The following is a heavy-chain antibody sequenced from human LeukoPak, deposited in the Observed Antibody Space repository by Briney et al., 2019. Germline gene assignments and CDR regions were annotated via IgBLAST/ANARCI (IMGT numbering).Heavy chain of an antibody. Sequence: TGGSLRLSCAASGFTFSSYAMSWVRQAPGKGLEWVSAISGSGGSTYYADSVKGRFTISRDNSKNTLYLQMNSLRAEDTAVYYCAKPLIGGYSDDSTDFDYWGQGNLVTVSS. CDR3: AKPLIGGYSDDSTDFDY. CDR2: ISGSGGST. J-gene: IGHJ4*02. D-gene: IGHD2-21*01. V-gene: IGHV3-23*01. CDR1: GFTFSSYA.